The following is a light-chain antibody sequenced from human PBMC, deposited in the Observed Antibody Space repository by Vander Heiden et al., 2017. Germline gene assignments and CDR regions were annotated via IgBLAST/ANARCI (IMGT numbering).Light chain of an antibody. CDR1: SSNIGSNT. CDR3: AAWDDSLNAWV. CDR2: SNN. V-gene: IGLV1-44*01. J-gene: IGLJ3*02. Sequence: SVLTQPPSASWTPGQRVTISCSGSSSNIGSNTVHWYQQLPGTAPKLLIYSNNQRPSGVPDRFSGSKSGTSASLAISGLQAEEEADYYCAAWDDSLNAWVFGGGTKLTVL.